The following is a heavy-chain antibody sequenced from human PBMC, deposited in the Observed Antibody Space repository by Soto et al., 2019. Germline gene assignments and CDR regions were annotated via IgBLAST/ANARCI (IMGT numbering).Heavy chain of an antibody. V-gene: IGHV3-23*01. D-gene: IGHD1-26*01. CDR1: GFTFSSYA. J-gene: IGHJ4*02. CDR2: ISGSGGST. CDR3: AKGRLRGQTGGGFDY. Sequence: EVQLLESGGGLVQSGGSLRLSCAASGFTFSSYAMSWVRQAPGKGLEWVSAISGSGGSTYYADSVKGRFTISRDNSKNTLYLQMNSLRAEDTAVYYCAKGRLRGQTGGGFDYWGQGTLVTVSS.